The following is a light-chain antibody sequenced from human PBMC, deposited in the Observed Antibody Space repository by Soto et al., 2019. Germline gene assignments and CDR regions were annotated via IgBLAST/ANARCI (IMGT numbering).Light chain of an antibody. J-gene: IGKJ3*01. CDR2: AAS. CDR1: QDISDY. CDR3: QRYGGTPYT. Sequence: DLQMTQSPSSLSASIGDRVTITCRASQDISDYLAWYRQKPGKVPNLLIYAASTLQSGVPSRFSGSGSGTDFTLTISSLQSEDVATYYCQRYGGTPYTFGPGTKVDIK. V-gene: IGKV1-27*01.